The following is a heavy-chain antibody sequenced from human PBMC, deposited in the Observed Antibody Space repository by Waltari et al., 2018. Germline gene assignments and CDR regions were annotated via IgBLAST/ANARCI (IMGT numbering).Heavy chain of an antibody. CDR3: ARGRGYYDSSGYFATRHFDL. CDR2: INHSYSI. Sequence: QVHLQQWGAGVLKPSETLSLTCAVYGGYFSGYYWSWMRQPPGEGLEWIGEINHSYSINYNPSLKSRVTISVDTSKNQFSLKLSSVTAADTAVYYCARGRGYYDSSGYFATRHFDLWGRGTLVTVSS. V-gene: IGHV4-34*01. D-gene: IGHD3-22*01. CDR1: GGYFSGYY. J-gene: IGHJ2*01.